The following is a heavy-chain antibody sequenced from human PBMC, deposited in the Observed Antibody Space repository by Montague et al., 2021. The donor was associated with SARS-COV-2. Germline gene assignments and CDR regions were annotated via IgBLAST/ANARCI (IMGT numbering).Heavy chain of an antibody. V-gene: IGHV4-59*13. D-gene: IGHD5-24*01. CDR1: GGSISSYY. J-gene: IGHJ4*02. CDR2: IYYSGST. Sequence: SETLSLTCTVSGGSISSYYWSWIRQPPGKGLEWIGYIYYSGSTXXXPSXXXPVTISVDTSKNQFSLKLSSVTAADTAVYYCARGDAEMATIKSGGPFYHFDYWGQGTLVTVSS. CDR3: ARGDAEMATIKSGGPFYHFDY.